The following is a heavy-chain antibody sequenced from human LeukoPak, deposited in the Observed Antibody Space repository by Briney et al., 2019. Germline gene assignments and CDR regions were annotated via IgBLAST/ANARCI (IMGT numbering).Heavy chain of an antibody. Sequence: GESLKISCKGSGYSFTTYWIGWVRQMPGKGLECMGIIYPGDSDTRYSPSFQGQVTISADKSISTAYLQWSSLKASDTAMYYCARADIVATISNLDYWGQGTLVTVSS. CDR3: ARADIVATISNLDY. CDR2: IYPGDSDT. V-gene: IGHV5-51*01. CDR1: GYSFTTYW. D-gene: IGHD5-12*01. J-gene: IGHJ4*02.